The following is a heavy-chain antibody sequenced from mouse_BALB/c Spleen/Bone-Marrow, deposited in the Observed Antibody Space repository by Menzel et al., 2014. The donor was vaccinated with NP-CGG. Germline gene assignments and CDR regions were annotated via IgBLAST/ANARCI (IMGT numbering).Heavy chain of an antibody. CDR1: GYDFTSYL. CDR2: INPGSGGS. J-gene: IGHJ3*01. V-gene: IGHV1-54*01. D-gene: IGHD4-1*01. CDR3: ARNANWLFTY. Sequence: VQLQQSGAEVVRPGTSVKVSCKASGYDFTSYLIEWIKQRPGQGLEWIGVINPGSGGSNYNEKFTGKATLTVDKSSSPSYMQLSSLTSDDSAVYFCARNANWLFTYWGQGTLVTVSA.